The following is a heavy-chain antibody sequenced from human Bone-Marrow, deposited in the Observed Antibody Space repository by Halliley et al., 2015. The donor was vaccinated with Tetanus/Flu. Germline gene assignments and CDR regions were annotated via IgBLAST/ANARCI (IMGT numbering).Heavy chain of an antibody. CDR2: IYYSGNP. D-gene: IGHD5-12*01. CDR3: ARGPYDYYSASMLDP. V-gene: IGHV4-31*02. Sequence: GYIYYSGNPYYNPSLKSRVTISVALSKNQFSLNLTSVTAADTAVYYCARGPYDYYSASMLDPWGQGTLVTVSS. J-gene: IGHJ5*02.